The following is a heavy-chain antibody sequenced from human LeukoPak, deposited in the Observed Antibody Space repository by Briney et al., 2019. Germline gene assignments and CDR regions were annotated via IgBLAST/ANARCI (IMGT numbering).Heavy chain of an antibody. CDR1: GFAFRSYW. J-gene: IGHJ4*02. CDR2: INQDGTEK. Sequence: GGSLRLSCAASGFAFRSYWMSWVRQAPGKGLEWVANINQDGTEKYYLDSVKGRFTISRDNAKKSLNLQMNSLRAEDTALYYCARDGHPFDYWGQGTLVTVSS. CDR3: ARDGHPFDY. V-gene: IGHV3-7*03.